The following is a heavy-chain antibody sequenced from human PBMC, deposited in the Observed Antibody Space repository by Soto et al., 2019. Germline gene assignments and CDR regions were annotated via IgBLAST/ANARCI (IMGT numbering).Heavy chain of an antibody. Sequence: PSETLSLTCGVSGYSITSGFYWGWVRQSPGKGLEWIGTISYSAKTFYNPSLASRFSMAVDSSKNQFSLRLTSVTAADTALYYCTRGAGAPWVRFDSWGRGILVTVSS. CDR2: ISYSAKT. D-gene: IGHD3-16*01. CDR3: TRGAGAPWVRFDS. CDR1: GYSITSGFY. J-gene: IGHJ4*02. V-gene: IGHV4-38-2*01.